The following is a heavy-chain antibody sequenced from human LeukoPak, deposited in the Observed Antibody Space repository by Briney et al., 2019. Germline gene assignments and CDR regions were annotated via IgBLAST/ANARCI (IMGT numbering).Heavy chain of an antibody. CDR3: ARGGSYLSAFDI. CDR2: IYSGGST. J-gene: IGHJ4*02. V-gene: IGHV3-53*01. Sequence: GGSLRLSCAASGFTVSSNYMSWVRQAPGKGLEWVSIIYSGGSTFYADSVKGRFTISRDNSKNTLYLQMNSLRAEDTAVYYCARGGSYLSAFDIWGQGTLVTVSS. CDR1: GFTVSSNY. D-gene: IGHD1-26*01.